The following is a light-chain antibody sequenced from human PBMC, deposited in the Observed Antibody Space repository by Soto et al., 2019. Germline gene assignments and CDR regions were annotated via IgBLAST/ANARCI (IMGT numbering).Light chain of an antibody. V-gene: IGKV3-20*01. CDR2: AAS. Sequence: EIVLTQSPATLSLSPGERGTLSCRASQSVSSSFLAWYQQKPGQAPRLLIYAASSRATGIPDRFSGSGSGTDFILTSSRLEPEDSAVYYCQQYGSSPLYTFGQGTKLEIK. CDR1: QSVSSSF. CDR3: QQYGSSPLYT. J-gene: IGKJ2*01.